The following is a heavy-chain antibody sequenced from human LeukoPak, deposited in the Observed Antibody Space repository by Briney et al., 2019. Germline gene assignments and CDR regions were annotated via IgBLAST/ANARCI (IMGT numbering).Heavy chain of an antibody. V-gene: IGHV4-31*02. J-gene: IGHJ3*02. CDR3: ARHGRVAGQLIDAFDI. Sequence: SETLSLTCSVSGGSLSRGGYYWSWVRQRPGEGLEWIGNVYFTGTSYCNPSLKSRVSMSVDTSDTQFSLNLSSVTAADTAVYYCARHGRVAGQLIDAFDIWGQGTMVTVSS. CDR2: VYFTGTS. CDR1: GGSLSRGGYY. D-gene: IGHD6-13*01.